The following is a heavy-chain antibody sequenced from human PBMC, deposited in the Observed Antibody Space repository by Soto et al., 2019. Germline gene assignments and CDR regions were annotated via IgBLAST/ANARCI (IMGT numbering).Heavy chain of an antibody. D-gene: IGHD5-12*01. CDR1: GFTFSSYA. V-gene: IGHV3-23*01. J-gene: IGHJ4*02. Sequence: PGGSLRLSCAASGFTFSSYAMSWVRQAPGKGLEWVSAISGSGGSTYYADSVKGRFTISRDNSKNTLYLQMNSLRAEDTAVYSCANDRNEYSGYDFSPYFGYWGQGTLVTVSS. CDR2: ISGSGGST. CDR3: ANDRNEYSGYDFSPYFGY.